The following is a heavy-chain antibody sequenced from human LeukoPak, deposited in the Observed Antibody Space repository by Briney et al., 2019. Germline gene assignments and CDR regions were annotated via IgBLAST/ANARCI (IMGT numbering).Heavy chain of an antibody. CDR2: INHSGST. D-gene: IGHD3-22*01. CDR1: GGSFSGYY. J-gene: IGHJ5*02. Sequence: SETLSLTCAVYGGSFSGYYWSWIRQPPGKGLEWIGEINHSGSTNYNPSLKSRVTISVDTSKNQFSLKLSSVTAADTAVYYCARQLNSGYYFGDWFDPWGQGTLVTVSS. V-gene: IGHV4-34*01. CDR3: ARQLNSGYYFGDWFDP.